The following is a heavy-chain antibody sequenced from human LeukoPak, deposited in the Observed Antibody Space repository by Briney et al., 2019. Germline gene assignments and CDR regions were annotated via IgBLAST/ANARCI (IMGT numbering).Heavy chain of an antibody. Sequence: PGGSLRLSRAGSGFSFGDFPMTWVRQAPGKGLEWVGYIRAKAYGGTTEYAASVKGRLTISRDDSKRIAYLQMNSLQTEDTGIYYCTRGSGRFEFWGQGALVTVSS. CDR1: GFSFGDFP. CDR3: TRGSGRFEF. J-gene: IGHJ4*02. D-gene: IGHD1-26*01. CDR2: IRAKAYGGTT. V-gene: IGHV3-49*04.